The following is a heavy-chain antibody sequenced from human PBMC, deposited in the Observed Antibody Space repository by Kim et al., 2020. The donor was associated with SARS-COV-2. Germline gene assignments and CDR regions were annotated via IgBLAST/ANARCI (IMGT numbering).Heavy chain of an antibody. D-gene: IGHD6-13*01. Sequence: SETLSLTCTVSGYSISSGYYWGWIRQPPGKGLEWIGSIYHSGSTYYNPSLKSRVTISVDTSKNQFSLKLSSVTAADTAVYYCARERGGKQQLNEVDYWGQGTLVTVSS. CDR1: GYSISSGYY. V-gene: IGHV4-38-2*02. CDR3: ARERGGKQQLNEVDY. CDR2: IYHSGST. J-gene: IGHJ4*02.